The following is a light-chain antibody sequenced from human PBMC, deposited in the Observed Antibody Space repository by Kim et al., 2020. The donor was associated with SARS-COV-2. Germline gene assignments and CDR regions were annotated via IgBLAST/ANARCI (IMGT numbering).Light chain of an antibody. J-gene: IGKJ2*01. Sequence: ASVEDRITITCRASQSISSYLNWYQQKPGKAPKLLIYAASSLQSGVPSRFSGRGSGTDFTLIISSLQPEDFATYYCQQSYSTPPYTFGQGTKLEI. CDR3: QQSYSTPPYT. V-gene: IGKV1-39*01. CDR1: QSISSY. CDR2: AAS.